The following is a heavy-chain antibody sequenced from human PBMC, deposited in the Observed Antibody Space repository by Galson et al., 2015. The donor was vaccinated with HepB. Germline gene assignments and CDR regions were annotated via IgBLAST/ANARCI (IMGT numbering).Heavy chain of an antibody. Sequence: SVKVSCKASGYIFMSYALNWVRRAPGQGLEWMAWINTVTGNPTYAQVFTGRFVFSLDSSVSTTYLQINTLQAEDTAVYFCTRSGAGGNAFDFWGQETMVTVSS. V-gene: IGHV7-4-1*02. D-gene: IGHD3-10*01. CDR3: TRSGAGGNAFDF. CDR1: GYIFMSYA. CDR2: INTVTGNP. J-gene: IGHJ3*01.